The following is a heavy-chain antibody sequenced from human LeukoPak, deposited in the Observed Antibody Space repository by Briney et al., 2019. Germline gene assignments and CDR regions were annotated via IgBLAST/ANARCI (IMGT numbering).Heavy chain of an antibody. J-gene: IGHJ5*02. CDR2: IWYDGSNK. V-gene: IGHV3-33*01. D-gene: IGHD3-3*01. CDR1: GFTFSSYG. CDR3: ARDLNDFWSADNWFDP. Sequence: GGSLRLSCAASGFTFSSYGMHWVRQAPGKGLEWVAVIWYDGSNKYYADSVKGRFTISRDNSKNTLYLQMNSLRDEDTAVYYCARDLNDFWSADNWFDPWGQGTLVTVSS.